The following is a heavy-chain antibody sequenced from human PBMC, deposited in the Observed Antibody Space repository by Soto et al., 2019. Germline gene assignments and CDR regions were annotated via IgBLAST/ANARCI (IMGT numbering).Heavy chain of an antibody. V-gene: IGHV3-30-3*01. CDR1: GFTFSNYA. J-gene: IGHJ5*02. CDR3: SRGLVVVVKQDWFDP. Sequence: QVQLMESGGGVVQPGRSLRLSCAASGFTFSNYAMHWVRQPPGRGLEWVAVISSDGHHKYYADSVKGRFTISRDNSKDKLYLQMNSLRPEDTAVYFCSRGLVVVVKQDWFDPWGQGTLVTVSS. CDR2: ISSDGHHK. D-gene: IGHD3-22*01.